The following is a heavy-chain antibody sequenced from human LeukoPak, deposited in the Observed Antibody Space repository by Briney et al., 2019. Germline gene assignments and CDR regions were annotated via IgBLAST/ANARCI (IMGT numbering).Heavy chain of an antibody. CDR1: GDTFTNHW. J-gene: IGHJ4*02. V-gene: IGHV5-51*01. D-gene: IGHD2-15*01. CDR3: ARQYCSGGSCYPNYFDY. Sequence: GESLEISCKGSGDTFTNHWIGWVRQMPGEGLEWMGIIYPGDSDTKYSPSFQGHVTISVDKSISTAYLQWSSLKASDTAMYYCARQYCSGGSCYPNYFDYWGQGTLVTVSS. CDR2: IYPGDSDT.